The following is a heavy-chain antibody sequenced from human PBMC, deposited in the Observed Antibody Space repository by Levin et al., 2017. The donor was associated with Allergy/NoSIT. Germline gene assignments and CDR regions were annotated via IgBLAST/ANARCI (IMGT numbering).Heavy chain of an antibody. J-gene: IGHJ4*02. CDR1: GFTFSSYG. CDR2: ISYDGSNK. V-gene: IGHV3-30*18. D-gene: IGHD4/OR15-4a*01. CDR3: AKDRGYGDYFDY. Sequence: GESLKISCAASGFTFSSYGMHWVRQAPGKGLEWVAVISYDGSNKYYADSVKGRFTISRDNSKNTLYLQMNSLRAEDTAVYYCAKDRGYGDYFDYWGQGTLVTVSS.